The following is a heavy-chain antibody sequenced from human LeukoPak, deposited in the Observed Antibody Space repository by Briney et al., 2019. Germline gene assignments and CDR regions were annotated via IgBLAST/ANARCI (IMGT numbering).Heavy chain of an antibody. Sequence: ASVKVSCKASRYTFTGYYMHWVRQAPGQGLEWMGWINPNSGGTNYAQKFQGRVTMTRDTSISTAYMELSRLRSDDTAVYYCARGVVVTELYFDYWGQGTLVTVSS. J-gene: IGHJ4*02. CDR2: INPNSGGT. CDR3: ARGVVVTELYFDY. V-gene: IGHV1-2*02. CDR1: RYTFTGYY. D-gene: IGHD3-22*01.